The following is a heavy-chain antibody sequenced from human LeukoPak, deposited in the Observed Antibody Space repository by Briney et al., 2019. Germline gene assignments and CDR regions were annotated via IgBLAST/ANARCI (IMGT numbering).Heavy chain of an antibody. CDR1: GGSISSSY. CDR2: IYYSGST. D-gene: IGHD3-3*01. J-gene: IGHJ3*02. CDR3: AKDPKDVNDFWSGYWIGAFDI. V-gene: IGHV4-59*01. Sequence: SETLSLTCTVSGGSISSSYWSWIRQPPGKALEWIGYIYYSGSTNYNPSLKSRVAISVDTSKNQFSLRLSSATAADTAVYYCAKDPKDVNDFWSGYWIGAFDIWGQGTMVTVSS.